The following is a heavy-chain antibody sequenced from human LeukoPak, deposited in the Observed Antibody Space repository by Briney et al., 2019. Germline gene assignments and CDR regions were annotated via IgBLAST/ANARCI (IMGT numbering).Heavy chain of an antibody. CDR2: INPNSGGT. Sequence: ASVKVSCKASGYIFTGYYMHWVRQAPGQGLEWMGWINPNSGGTNYAQKFQGRVTMTRDTSISTAYMELSRPRSDDTAVYYCARAAYDSNWFDPWGQGTLVTVSS. CDR1: GYIFTGYY. J-gene: IGHJ5*02. V-gene: IGHV1-2*02. CDR3: ARAAYDSNWFDP. D-gene: IGHD2-21*01.